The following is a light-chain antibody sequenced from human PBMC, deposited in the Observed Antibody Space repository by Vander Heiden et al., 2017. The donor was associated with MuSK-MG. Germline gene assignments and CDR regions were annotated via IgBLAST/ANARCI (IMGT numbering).Light chain of an antibody. CDR3: SSYTSSSTYV. CDR1: SSDVGGYKY. Sequence: QSALTQPASVSGSPGQSITISCTGTSSDVGGYKYVSWYQPHPGKAPKLMIYEVSNRPSGVSNRFSGSKSGNTASLTISGLQAEDEADYYCSSYTSSSTYVFGTGTRVTVL. V-gene: IGLV2-14*01. J-gene: IGLJ1*01. CDR2: EVS.